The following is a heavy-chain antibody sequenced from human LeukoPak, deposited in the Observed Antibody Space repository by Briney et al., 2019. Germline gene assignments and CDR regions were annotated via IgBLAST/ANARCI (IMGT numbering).Heavy chain of an antibody. CDR2: IMPIFGTA. J-gene: IGHJ4*02. CDR3: ARVNYYDSRGYRHFDY. CDR1: GGTFSSYD. V-gene: IGHV1-69*13. D-gene: IGHD3-22*01. Sequence: ASVKVSCKASGGTFSSYDISWVRQAPGQGLEWMGGIMPIFGTANYAQKFQGRVTINADDSTSTAYMELSSLRSEDTAVYYCARVNYYDSRGYRHFDYWGQGTLVTVSS.